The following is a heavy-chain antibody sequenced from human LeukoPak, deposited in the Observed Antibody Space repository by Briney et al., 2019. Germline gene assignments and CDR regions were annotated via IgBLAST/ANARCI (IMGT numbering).Heavy chain of an antibody. V-gene: IGHV4-59*01. J-gene: IGHJ4*02. D-gene: IGHD2-2*01. Sequence: PSETLSLTCTVSGGSISSYYWSWIRQPPGKGLEWIGYIYYSGSTNYNPSPKSRVTISVDTSKNQFSLKLSSVTAADTAVYYCARFPDLGVGSCWGQGTLVTVSS. CDR3: ARFPDLGVGSC. CDR1: GGSISSYY. CDR2: IYYSGST.